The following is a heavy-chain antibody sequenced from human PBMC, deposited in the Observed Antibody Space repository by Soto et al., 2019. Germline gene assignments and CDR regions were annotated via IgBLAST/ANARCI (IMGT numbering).Heavy chain of an antibody. CDR3: ARPYCGNNSCQNWFDS. J-gene: IGHJ5*01. CDR1: GYIFTDYY. Sequence: GASVKVSCKASGYIFTDYYINWVRHAPGQGLAWMEWIGPNSGDTTYAQKLEGRVTMTTDTSITTAYMELSRLRSDDTAVYYCARPYCGNNSCQNWFDSWGQGALVTVSS. CDR2: IGPNSGDT. V-gene: IGHV1-2*02. D-gene: IGHD2-21*01.